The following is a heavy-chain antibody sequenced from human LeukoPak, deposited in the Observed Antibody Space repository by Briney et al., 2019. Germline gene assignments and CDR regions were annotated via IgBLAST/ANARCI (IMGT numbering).Heavy chain of an antibody. CDR1: GGTFSSYA. CDR3: AKGSNYNWYFSRYDY. CDR2: IIPILDIA. J-gene: IGHJ4*02. D-gene: IGHD1-1*01. Sequence: ASVKVSCKASGGTFSSYAISWVRQAPGQGLEWMGRIIPILDIANYTQKFQGRVTITADKSTSTAYMELSSLRSEDTAVYYRAKGSNYNWYFSRYDYWGQGTLVTVSS. V-gene: IGHV1-69*04.